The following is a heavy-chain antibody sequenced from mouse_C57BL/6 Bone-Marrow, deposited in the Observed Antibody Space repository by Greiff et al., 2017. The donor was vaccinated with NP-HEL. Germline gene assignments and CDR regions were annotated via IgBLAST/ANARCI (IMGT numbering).Heavy chain of an antibody. J-gene: IGHJ4*01. CDR3: ARYIGVYGDYAMDY. Sequence: EVMLVESGGGLVQPGGSLSLSCAASGFTFTDYYMSWVRQPPGKALEWLGFIRNKANGYTTEYSASVKGRFTISRDNSQSILYLQMNALRAEDSATYYCARYIGVYGDYAMDYWGQGTSVTVSS. CDR1: GFTFTDYY. CDR2: IRNKANGYTT. V-gene: IGHV7-3*01. D-gene: IGHD1-1*01.